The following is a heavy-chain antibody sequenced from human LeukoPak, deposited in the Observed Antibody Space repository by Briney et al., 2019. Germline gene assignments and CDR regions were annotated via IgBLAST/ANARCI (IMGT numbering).Heavy chain of an antibody. D-gene: IGHD3-22*01. CDR3: ARPYYESSGLYVDAFDI. CDR2: INPNSGST. CDR1: GYTLTAYY. Sequence: ASVKVSCKASGYTLTAYYLHWVRQAPGQGLEWMGRINPNSGSTTYAQKFQGRVTMTRDTSIGTAYMELSSLRSDDTAVYYCARPYYESSGLYVDAFDIWGQGTMVTVSS. J-gene: IGHJ3*02. V-gene: IGHV1-2*06.